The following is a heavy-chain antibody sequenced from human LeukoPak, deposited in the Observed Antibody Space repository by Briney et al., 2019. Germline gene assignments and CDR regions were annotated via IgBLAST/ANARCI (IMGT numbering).Heavy chain of an antibody. V-gene: IGHV3-30*03. CDR3: ARVLRYCSGGNCYSGGLGYMDV. CDR2: ISYDGNNK. Sequence: TGGSLRLSCAASGFTFSSYGMHWVRQAPGKGLEWVAVISYDGNNKYYADSVKGRFTISRDNSKNTLYLQMNSLRAEDTAVYYCARVLRYCSGGNCYSGGLGYMDVWGKGTTVTVSS. J-gene: IGHJ6*03. D-gene: IGHD2-15*01. CDR1: GFTFSSYG.